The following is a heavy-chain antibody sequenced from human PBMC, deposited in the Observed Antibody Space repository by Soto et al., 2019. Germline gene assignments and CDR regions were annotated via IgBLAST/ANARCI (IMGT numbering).Heavy chain of an antibody. Sequence: ASVKVSCKASGYTFTSYGISWVRQAPGQGLEWMGWISAYNGNTNYAQKLQGRVTMTTDTSTSTAYMELRSLRSDDTAGYYCARDRTKREPGIAVTGGGDYWGQGTLVTVSS. V-gene: IGHV1-18*01. CDR2: ISAYNGNT. J-gene: IGHJ4*02. CDR3: ARDRTKREPGIAVTGGGDY. CDR1: GYTFTSYG. D-gene: IGHD6-19*01.